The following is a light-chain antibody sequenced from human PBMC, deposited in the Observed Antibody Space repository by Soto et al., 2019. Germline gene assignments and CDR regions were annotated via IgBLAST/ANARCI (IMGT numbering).Light chain of an antibody. CDR3: QTWGTGVV. V-gene: IGLV4-69*01. Sequence: QAVVTQSPSASASLGASVKLTYTLSSGHSSYAIAWHQQQPEKGPRYLMKLNSDGSHSKGDGIPDRFSGSSSGAERYLTISSLQSEDEADYYCQTWGTGVVFGGGTKLTVL. CDR2: LNSDGSH. CDR1: SGHSSYA. J-gene: IGLJ2*01.